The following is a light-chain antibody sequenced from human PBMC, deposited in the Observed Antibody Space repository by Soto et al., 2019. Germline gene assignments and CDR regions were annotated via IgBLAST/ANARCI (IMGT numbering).Light chain of an antibody. CDR2: WAS. J-gene: IGKJ2*01. CDR3: QQYYSIPYT. CDR1: QSVLYNSNNKNY. V-gene: IGKV4-1*01. Sequence: DIVMTQSPDSLAVSLGERATINCKSSQSVLYNSNNKNYLAWYQQKPGQPPKLLIYWASTRESGVPGRFSGSGSGTDFTLTISSLQAEDVAVYYCQQYYSIPYTFGQGTKLEIK.